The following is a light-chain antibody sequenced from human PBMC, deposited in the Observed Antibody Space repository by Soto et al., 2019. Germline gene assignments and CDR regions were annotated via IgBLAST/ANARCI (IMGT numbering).Light chain of an antibody. J-gene: IGLJ3*02. CDR3: CSYAPWV. V-gene: IGLV2-23*02. Sequence: QSALTQPASVSGSPGQSITISCTGTSSDVGSYNLVSWYQQHPGKAPKLMIYEVSKRPSGVSNRFSGSKSGNTASLTISGLQAEDEADYYCCSYAPWVFGGGTKLTVL. CDR2: EVS. CDR1: SSDVGSYNL.